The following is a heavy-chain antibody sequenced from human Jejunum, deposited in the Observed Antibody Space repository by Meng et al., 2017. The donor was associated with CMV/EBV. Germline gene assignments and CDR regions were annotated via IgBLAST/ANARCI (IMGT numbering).Heavy chain of an antibody. CDR2: INGSGGNT. Sequence: LKISLSASGFTFSSHSMSWVRQAPGKGLKWVASINGSGGNTYYADSVKGRFTISRDNSKNTLYLQMNSLRADDTAVYYCARLSDSWGQGTLVTVSS. J-gene: IGHJ4*02. V-gene: IGHV3-23*01. D-gene: IGHD2-15*01. CDR3: ARLSDS. CDR1: GFTFSSHS.